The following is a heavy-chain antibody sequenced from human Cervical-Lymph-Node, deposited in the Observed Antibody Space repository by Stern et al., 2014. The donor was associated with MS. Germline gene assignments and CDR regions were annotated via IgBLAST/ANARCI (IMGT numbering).Heavy chain of an antibody. Sequence: QVTLKESGPTLVKPTQTLTLTCTFSGVSLSSVGVGVGWVRQPPGKALEWLGLLYWDDDKRYRPSLKNRLNITKDTSKNQVLLSITHLDPVDTGTYYCAHSLGAFGMDVWGQGTTVTVSS. CDR2: LYWDDDK. CDR3: AHSLGAFGMDV. CDR1: GVSLSSVGVG. V-gene: IGHV2-5*02. J-gene: IGHJ6*02.